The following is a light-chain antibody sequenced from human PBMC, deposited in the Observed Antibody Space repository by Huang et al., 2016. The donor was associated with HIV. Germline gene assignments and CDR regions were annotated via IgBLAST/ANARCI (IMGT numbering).Light chain of an antibody. J-gene: IGKJ5*01. CDR1: QSVSSN. Sequence: EIVMTQSPATLSVSPGGRATLSCRASQSVSSNLAWDQQKPGQAPRLLIYGASTRATGIPARFSGSGFGTEFTLTISSLQSEDFAVYYCQQYNNWPPITFGQGTRLEIK. V-gene: IGKV3-15*01. CDR2: GAS. CDR3: QQYNNWPPIT.